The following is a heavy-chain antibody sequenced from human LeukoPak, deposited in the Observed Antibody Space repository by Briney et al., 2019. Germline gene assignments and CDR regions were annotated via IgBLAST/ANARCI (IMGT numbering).Heavy chain of an antibody. J-gene: IGHJ6*02. D-gene: IGHD6-13*01. Sequence: ASVNVSCKASGYTFTGYYMHWVRQAPGQGLEWMGWINPNSGGTNYAQKFQGRVTMTRDTSISTAYMELSRLRSDDTAVYYCARGLWAAAGMRYYGMDVWGQGTTVTVSS. CDR2: INPNSGGT. V-gene: IGHV1-2*02. CDR1: GYTFTGYY. CDR3: ARGLWAAAGMRYYGMDV.